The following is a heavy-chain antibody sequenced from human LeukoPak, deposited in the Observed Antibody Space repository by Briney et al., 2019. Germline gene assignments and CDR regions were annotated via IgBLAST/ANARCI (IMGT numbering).Heavy chain of an antibody. Sequence: GGSLRLSCTASGFSFSASWMSWVRQLPGKGLEWLADVSPDGSAIGYVDSVKGRFTVSRNNAKNSLYLQMDGLRAEDTAVYYCARDPLNGALDIWGQGTLVTVSS. CDR2: VSPDGSAI. CDR3: ARDPLNGALDI. J-gene: IGHJ3*02. V-gene: IGHV3-7*01. CDR1: GFSFSASW.